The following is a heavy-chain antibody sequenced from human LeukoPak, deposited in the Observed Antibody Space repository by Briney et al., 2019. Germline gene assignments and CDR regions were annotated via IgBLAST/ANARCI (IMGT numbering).Heavy chain of an antibody. CDR3: ARDRADLYSGSYSDYFDY. CDR2: ISSSSSYI. V-gene: IGHV3-21*01. Sequence: PGGSLRLSCAASGFTFSSYSMNWFRQAPAKGLEWVSSISSSSSYIYYADSVKGRFTISRDNAKNSLYLQMNSLRAEDTAVYYCARDRADLYSGSYSDYFDYWGQGTLVTVSS. J-gene: IGHJ4*02. D-gene: IGHD1-26*01. CDR1: GFTFSSYS.